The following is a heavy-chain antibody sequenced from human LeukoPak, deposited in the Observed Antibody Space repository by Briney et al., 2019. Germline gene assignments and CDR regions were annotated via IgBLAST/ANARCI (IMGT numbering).Heavy chain of an antibody. CDR2: ISAYNGNT. CDR1: GYTFTSYG. Sequence: ASVKVSCKASGYTFTSYGISWVRQAPGQGLEWMGWISAYNGNTNYAQKLQGRVTMTTDTSTCTAYMELRSLRSDDTAVYYCARDTLAAAGSIFDYWGQGTLVTVSS. CDR3: ARDTLAAAGSIFDY. V-gene: IGHV1-18*01. J-gene: IGHJ4*02. D-gene: IGHD6-13*01.